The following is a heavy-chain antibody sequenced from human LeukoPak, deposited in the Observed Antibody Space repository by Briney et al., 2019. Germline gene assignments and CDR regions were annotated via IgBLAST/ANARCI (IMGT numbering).Heavy chain of an antibody. V-gene: IGHV3-21*01. D-gene: IGHD6-19*01. Sequence: GGSLRLSCAASGFTFSSYGMNWVRQAPGTGLEWVSSISSSSSYIYYADSVKGRFTISRDNAKNSLYLQMNSLRAEDTAVYYCAREYSSGSIDYWGQGTLVTVSS. CDR3: AREYSSGSIDY. J-gene: IGHJ4*02. CDR2: ISSSSSYI. CDR1: GFTFSSYG.